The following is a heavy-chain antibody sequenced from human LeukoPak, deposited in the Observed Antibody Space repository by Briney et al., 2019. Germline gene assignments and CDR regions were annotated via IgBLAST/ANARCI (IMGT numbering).Heavy chain of an antibody. J-gene: IGHJ3*02. Sequence: GGSLRLSCAASGFTFSSYAMHWVRQAPGKGLEWVALISYDGSNKYYAASVKGRFTISRDNSKNTLYLQMNSLRAEDTAVYYCAKFFTGEYVRAFDIWGQGTMVTVSS. V-gene: IGHV3-30*18. CDR1: GFTFSSYA. D-gene: IGHD3-10*02. CDR2: ISYDGSNK. CDR3: AKFFTGEYVRAFDI.